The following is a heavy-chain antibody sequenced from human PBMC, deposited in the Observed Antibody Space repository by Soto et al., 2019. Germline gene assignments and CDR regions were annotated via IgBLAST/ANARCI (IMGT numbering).Heavy chain of an antibody. Sequence: ASVKVSCKASGYTFTSYGISWVRQAPGQGLEWMGWISAYNGNTNCAQKPQGRVTMTTDTSTSTAYMELRSLRSDDTAVYYCARDQVGYCSSTRCPAFYIWGKGTMVTVSS. CDR2: ISAYNGNT. J-gene: IGHJ3*02. CDR1: GYTFTSYG. D-gene: IGHD2-2*01. V-gene: IGHV1-18*01. CDR3: ARDQVGYCSSTRCPAFYI.